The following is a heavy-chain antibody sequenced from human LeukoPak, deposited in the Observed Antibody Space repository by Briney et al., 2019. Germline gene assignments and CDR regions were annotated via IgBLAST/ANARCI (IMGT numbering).Heavy chain of an antibody. D-gene: IGHD5-18*01. V-gene: IGHV3-53*04. CDR2: IYSGGST. CDR3: ARDLLGYSYDAYYFDF. CDR1: GFTVSSNY. Sequence: GGSLRLSCAASGFTVSSNYMSWVRQAPGKGLEWVSVIYSGGSTYYADSVKGRFTISRHNSKNTVYLQMNSLRAEDTAVYYCARDLLGYSYDAYYFDFWGQGTLVTVSS. J-gene: IGHJ4*02.